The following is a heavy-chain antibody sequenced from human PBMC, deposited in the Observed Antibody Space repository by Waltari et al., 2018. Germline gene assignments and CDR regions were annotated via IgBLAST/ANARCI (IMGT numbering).Heavy chain of an antibody. Sequence: QLQLQESGPGLVKPSETLSLTCTVSGGSISSSSYYWGWIRQPPGKGLEWIGSIYYSVGTYYNPSLKSRGTISVDTSKNQFSLKLSSVTAADTAVYYCARDLFNYDILTGYFDYWGQGTLVTVSS. CDR2: IYYSVGT. J-gene: IGHJ4*02. V-gene: IGHV4-39*07. CDR1: GGSISSSSYY. D-gene: IGHD3-9*01. CDR3: ARDLFNYDILTGYFDY.